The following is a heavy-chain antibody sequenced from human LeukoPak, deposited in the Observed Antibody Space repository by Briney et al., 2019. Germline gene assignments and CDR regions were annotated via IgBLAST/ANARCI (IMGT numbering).Heavy chain of an antibody. Sequence: GASVKVSCKASGYTFTSYGISWVRQAPGQGLEWMGWISAYNGNTNYAQKLQGRVTMTTDTSTSTAYMELRSLRSDDTAVYYCARASHPVVPAAMVMVDYWGQGTLVTVSS. CDR3: ARASHPVVPAAMVMVDY. CDR1: GYTFTSYG. J-gene: IGHJ4*02. CDR2: ISAYNGNT. V-gene: IGHV1-18*01. D-gene: IGHD2-2*01.